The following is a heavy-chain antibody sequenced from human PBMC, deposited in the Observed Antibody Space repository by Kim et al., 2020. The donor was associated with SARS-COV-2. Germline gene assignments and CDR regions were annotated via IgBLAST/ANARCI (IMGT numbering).Heavy chain of an antibody. V-gene: IGHV3-73*01. D-gene: IGHD1-1*01. CDR2: IRSKANSYAT. J-gene: IGHJ3*02. CDR3: TSVPGTRLACWDAFDM. Sequence: GGSLRLSCAASGFTFSGSSMHWVRQASGKGLEWVGRIRSKANSYATAYAASVKGRFTISRDDSKNTAYLQMNSLKTEDTSVYYCTSVPGTRLACWDAFDMWGQGRMGTASS. CDR1: GFTFSGSS.